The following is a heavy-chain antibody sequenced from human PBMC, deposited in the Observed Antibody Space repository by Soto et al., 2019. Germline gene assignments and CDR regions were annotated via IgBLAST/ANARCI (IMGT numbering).Heavy chain of an antibody. CDR1: GLTFRNYA. Sequence: EVQLLESGGGLVQPGGSLRLSCAASGLTFRNYAMTWVRQAPGKGPEWVSTVSGNGGETFYADSVKGRFTISRDNSKDTFYLIMKSLRVEDTAVYYCAKGGHQSFFDYWGQATPVAVSS. J-gene: IGHJ4*02. CDR2: VSGNGGET. CDR3: AKGGHQSFFDY. V-gene: IGHV3-23*01. D-gene: IGHD2-2*01.